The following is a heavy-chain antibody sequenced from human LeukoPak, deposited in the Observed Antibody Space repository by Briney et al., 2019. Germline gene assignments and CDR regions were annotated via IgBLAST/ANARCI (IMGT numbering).Heavy chain of an antibody. CDR3: ASNPPNTGDFYY. V-gene: IGHV1-8*01. J-gene: IGHJ4*02. CDR2: MSPNSGDT. Sequence: GASAKVSCKTSGYTFTNLDINWLRQAPGQGLEWMGWMSPNSGDTGYAQKFQGRVSMTRDTSISTAYMELSSLRSEDTAVYYCASNPPNTGDFYYWGLGSLVTVSS. D-gene: IGHD1-1*01. CDR1: GYTFTNLD.